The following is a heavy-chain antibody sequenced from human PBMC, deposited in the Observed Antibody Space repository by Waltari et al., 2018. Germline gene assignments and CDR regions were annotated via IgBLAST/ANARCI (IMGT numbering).Heavy chain of an antibody. Sequence: EVQLVESGGGLVQPGGSLRLSCTASGFPFSMSVMSWFRQAPGKGLEWLSYISNSGSTMYYADSVKGRFTVSRDNAKNSLDLQMSSLGAEDTAFYFCARNRKIIAAGWGRDLDYWGRGTLVTVSS. CDR1: GFPFSMSV. D-gene: IGHD6-13*01. CDR3: ARNRKIIAAGWGRDLDY. CDR2: ISNSGSTM. J-gene: IGHJ4*02. V-gene: IGHV3-48*03.